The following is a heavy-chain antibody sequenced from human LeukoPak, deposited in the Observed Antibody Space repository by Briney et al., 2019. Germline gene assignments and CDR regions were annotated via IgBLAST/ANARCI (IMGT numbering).Heavy chain of an antibody. CDR1: GYSISSGYY. CDR2: IYYSGST. CDR3: ARGSTYYDFWSGYLPIDY. V-gene: IGHV4-38-2*01. D-gene: IGHD3-3*01. J-gene: IGHJ4*02. Sequence: SETLSLTCAVSGYSISSGYYWGWIRQPPGKGLEWIGSIYYSGSTYYNPSLKSRVTISVDTSKNQFSLKLSSVTAADTAVYYCARGSTYYDFWSGYLPIDYWGQGTLVTISS.